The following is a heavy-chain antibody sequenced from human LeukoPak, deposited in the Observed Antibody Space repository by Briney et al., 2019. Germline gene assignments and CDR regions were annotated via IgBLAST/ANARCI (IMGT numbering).Heavy chain of an antibody. J-gene: IGHJ5*02. D-gene: IGHD2-2*01. Sequence: SETLSLTCAVYGGSFSGYYWSWIRQPPGKGLEWIGEINHSGGTNYNPSLKSRVTISVDTSKNQFSLKLSSVTAADTAVYYCARGSPVPAALNWFDPWGQGTLVTVSS. V-gene: IGHV4-34*01. CDR2: INHSGGT. CDR3: ARGSPVPAALNWFDP. CDR1: GGSFSGYY.